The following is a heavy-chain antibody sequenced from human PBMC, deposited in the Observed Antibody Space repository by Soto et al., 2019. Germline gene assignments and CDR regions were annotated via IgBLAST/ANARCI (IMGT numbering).Heavy chain of an antibody. CDR3: ARDDATYCGGDCYRYFYYGMDV. J-gene: IGHJ6*02. V-gene: IGHV1-69*13. CDR2: IIPMFPTA. D-gene: IGHD2-21*02. Sequence: SVKVSCKASGGTFSNHAISWVRRAPGQGLEWVGGIIPMFPTADYAQRFQGRVTITADDSTTTVYMELSGLRSEDTAMYYCARDDATYCGGDCYRYFYYGMDVWGQGTTVTVSS. CDR1: GGTFSNHA.